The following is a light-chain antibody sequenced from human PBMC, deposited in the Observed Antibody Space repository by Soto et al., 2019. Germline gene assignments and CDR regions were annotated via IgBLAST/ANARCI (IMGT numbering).Light chain of an antibody. CDR1: QSVSSNY. CDR3: QQYGSSGRT. V-gene: IGKV3-20*01. CDR2: GAS. J-gene: IGKJ1*01. Sequence: EVVLTQSPGTLSLSPGERATLSCRTSQSVSSNYLAWYQQKPGQAPRLLIYGASSRATGIPDRFSSSGSGTDFTLTISRLEPEDFAVYYCQQYGSSGRTFGQGTKVDI.